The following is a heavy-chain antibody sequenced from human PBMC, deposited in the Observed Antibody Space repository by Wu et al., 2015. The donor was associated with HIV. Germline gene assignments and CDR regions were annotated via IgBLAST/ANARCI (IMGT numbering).Heavy chain of an antibody. D-gene: IGHD3-3*01. CDR3: ARSLYYDFWSGYSDY. Sequence: QVQLVQSGADVKKPGASVKVSCKVSGYTLTESSIHWVRQTPGKGLEWMGGIIPIFGTANYAQKFQGRVTITADESTSTAYMELSSLRSEDTAVYYCARSLYYDFWSGYSDYWGQGTLVTVSS. CDR2: IIPIFGTA. CDR1: GYTLTESS. V-gene: IGHV1-69*13. J-gene: IGHJ4*02.